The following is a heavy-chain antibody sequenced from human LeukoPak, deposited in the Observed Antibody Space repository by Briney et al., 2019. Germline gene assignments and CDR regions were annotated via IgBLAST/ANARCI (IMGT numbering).Heavy chain of an antibody. J-gene: IGHJ4*02. CDR1: GYTFTSYG. CDR3: ARLYSGSLIFDY. V-gene: IGHV1-18*01. CDR2: ISAYNGNT. Sequence: ASVKVSCKASGYTFTSYGISWVRQAPGQGLEWMGWISAYNGNTNYAQKLQGRVTMTTDTSTSTAYMELSSLRSEDTAVYYCARLYSGSLIFDYWGQGTLVTVSS. D-gene: IGHD1-26*01.